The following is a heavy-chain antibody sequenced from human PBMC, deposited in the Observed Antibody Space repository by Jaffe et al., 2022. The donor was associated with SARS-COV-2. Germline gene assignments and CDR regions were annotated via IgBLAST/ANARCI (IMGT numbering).Heavy chain of an antibody. Sequence: QVQLQESGPGLVKPSETLSLTCTVSGGSISSYYWSWIRQPPGKGLEWIGYIYYSGSTNYNPSLKSRVTISVDTSKNQFSLKLSSVTAADTAVYYCARDRPQYCSGGSCWLAFDIWGQGTMVTVSS. CDR2: IYYSGST. CDR3: ARDRPQYCSGGSCWLAFDI. CDR1: GGSISSYY. J-gene: IGHJ3*02. D-gene: IGHD2-15*01. V-gene: IGHV4-59*01.